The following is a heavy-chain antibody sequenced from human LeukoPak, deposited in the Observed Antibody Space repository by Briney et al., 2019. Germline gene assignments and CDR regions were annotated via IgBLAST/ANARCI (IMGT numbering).Heavy chain of an antibody. J-gene: IGHJ4*02. CDR1: GFTFSSYW. CDR3: ATLAVDYYFDY. CDR2: IKQDGSEK. Sequence: GGSLRLSCAASGFTFSSYWMSWVRQAPGKGLEWVANIKQDGSEKYYVDSVKGRFTISRDNAKNSLYLQMNSLRAEDTAVYYCATLAVDYYFDYWGQGTLVIVSS. V-gene: IGHV3-7*01. D-gene: IGHD6-19*01.